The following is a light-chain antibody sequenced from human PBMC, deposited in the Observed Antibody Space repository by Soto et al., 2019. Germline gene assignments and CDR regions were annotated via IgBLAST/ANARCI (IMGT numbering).Light chain of an antibody. J-gene: IGKJ5*01. CDR1: QSVTSNY. CDR3: QQYGSSPPIT. V-gene: IGKV3-20*01. CDR2: DAS. Sequence: EIVLTQSPGTLSLSPGERATLSCRAIQSVTSNYLAWYQQKPGQAPRLLIYDASTRATGIPDRFSGSGSGTDFTLTISRLEPEDFAVYYCQQYGSSPPITFGQGTRLEI.